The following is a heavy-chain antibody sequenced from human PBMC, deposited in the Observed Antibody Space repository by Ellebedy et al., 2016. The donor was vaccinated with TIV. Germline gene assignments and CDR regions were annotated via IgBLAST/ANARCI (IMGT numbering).Heavy chain of an antibody. D-gene: IGHD5-24*01. CDR3: ARLGLRWLQFPSDYYFDY. V-gene: IGHV4-34*01. Sequence: MPGGSLRLSCAVYGGSFSGYYWSWIRQPPGKGLEWIGEINHSGSTNYNPSLKSRVTISVDTSKNQFSLKLSSVTAADTAVYYCARLGLRWLQFPSDYYFDYWGQGTLVTVSS. J-gene: IGHJ4*02. CDR1: GGSFSGYY. CDR2: INHSGST.